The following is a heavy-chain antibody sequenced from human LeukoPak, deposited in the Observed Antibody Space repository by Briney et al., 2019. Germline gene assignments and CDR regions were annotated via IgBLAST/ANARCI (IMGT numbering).Heavy chain of an antibody. CDR1: GYTFTGYY. D-gene: IGHD5-18*01. Sequence: GDSLKVSCKASGYTFTGYYMHWVRQAPGQGLEWMGWINPNSGGTNYAQKFQGRVTMTRDTSISTAYMELSRLRSDDTAVYYCARDIVMVTYWFDPWGQGTLVTVSS. J-gene: IGHJ5*02. CDR2: INPNSGGT. CDR3: ARDIVMVTYWFDP. V-gene: IGHV1-2*02.